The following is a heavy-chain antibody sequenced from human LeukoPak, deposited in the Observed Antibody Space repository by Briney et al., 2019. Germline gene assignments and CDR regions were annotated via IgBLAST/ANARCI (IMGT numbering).Heavy chain of an antibody. J-gene: IGHJ4*02. V-gene: IGHV3-30-3*01. CDR2: ISYDGSNK. D-gene: IGHD6-19*01. Sequence: GGSLRLSCAASGFSFSSYAMHWVRQASGKGLEWVAVISYDGSNKYYADSVKGRFTISRDNSKNTLYLQMNSLRAEDTAVYYCARGGAYSSGWYFDYWGQGTLVTVSS. CDR3: ARGGAYSSGWYFDY. CDR1: GFSFSSYA.